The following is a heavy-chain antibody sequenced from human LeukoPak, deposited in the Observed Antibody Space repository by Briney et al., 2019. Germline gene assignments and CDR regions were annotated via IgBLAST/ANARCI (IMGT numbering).Heavy chain of an antibody. CDR1: GGSISSYY. CDR2: IYYSGST. CDR3: AGPYSGSYYQLDAFDI. D-gene: IGHD1-26*01. V-gene: IGHV4-59*08. Sequence: SETLSLTCTVSGGSISSYYWSWIRQPPGKGLEWIGYIYYSGSTNYNPSLKSRVTISVDTSKNQFSPKLSSVTAADTAVYYCAGPYSGSYYQLDAFDIWGQGTMVTVSS. J-gene: IGHJ3*02.